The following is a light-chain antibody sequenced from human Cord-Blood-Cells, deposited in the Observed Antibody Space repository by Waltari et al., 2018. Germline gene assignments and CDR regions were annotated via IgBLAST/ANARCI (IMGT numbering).Light chain of an antibody. Sequence: SALTQPRSVSGSPGQSVTISCPGTSSAVGGYNYVSWYQQHPGKAPKLMIYDVSKRPSGVPDRFSDSKSDNTASLTISGLQAEDEADYYCCSYAGSYTVFGGGTKLTVL. CDR3: CSYAGSYTV. V-gene: IGLV2-11*01. CDR2: DVS. CDR1: SSAVGGYNY. J-gene: IGLJ2*01.